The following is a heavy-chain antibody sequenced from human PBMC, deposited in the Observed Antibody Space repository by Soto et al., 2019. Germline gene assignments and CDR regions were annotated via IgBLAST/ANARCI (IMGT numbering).Heavy chain of an antibody. J-gene: IGHJ4*02. V-gene: IGHV3-53*02. CDR3: ARGSVGSYHFDY. CDR1: GFTVSSNY. CDR2: IYSGGST. D-gene: IGHD3-10*01. Sequence: EVQLVETGGGLIQPGGSLRLSCAASGFTVSSNYMSWVRQAPGKGLEWVSVIYSGGSTYYADSVKGRFTISRENSKNTLYLQMNSLRAEDTAVYYCARGSVGSYHFDYWGQGTLVTVSS.